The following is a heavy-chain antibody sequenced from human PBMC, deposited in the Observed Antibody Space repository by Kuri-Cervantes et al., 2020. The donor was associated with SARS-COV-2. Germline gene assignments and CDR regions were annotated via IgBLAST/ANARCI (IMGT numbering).Heavy chain of an antibody. Sequence: GASLQISCAASGFTFSSYAIHGVRQAPGKGLEWVAVISYDGSNKYYADSVKGRFTISRDNSKNTLYPQMNSLRAEDTAVYYCAKDMVPGSWGRGTLVTVSS. CDR2: ISYDGSNK. V-gene: IGHV3-30*04. CDR3: AKDMVPGS. D-gene: IGHD3-10*01. CDR1: GFTFSSYA. J-gene: IGHJ2*01.